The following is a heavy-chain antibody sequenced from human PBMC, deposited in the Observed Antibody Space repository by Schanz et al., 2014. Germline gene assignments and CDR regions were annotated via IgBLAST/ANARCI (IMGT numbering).Heavy chain of an antibody. CDR2: ISDSGDST. CDR1: EFSFSSFG. CDR3: PRDYESDLSPPRHDAFDV. J-gene: IGHJ3*01. D-gene: IGHD3-22*01. V-gene: IGHV3-48*01. Sequence: EVQLVESGGGLVQPRGSLRLSCAASEFSFSSFGMNWVRQAPGKGLEWVSYISDSGDSTHYADSVKGRFTISRDNSKTPFFRQMNSLRAEAPAVFFCPRDYESDLSPPRHDAFDVWGQGTVVTVSS.